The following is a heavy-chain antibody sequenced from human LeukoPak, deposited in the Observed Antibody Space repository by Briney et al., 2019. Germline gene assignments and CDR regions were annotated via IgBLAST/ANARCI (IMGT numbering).Heavy chain of an antibody. J-gene: IGHJ4*02. CDR2: VRGKAYSRTT. CDR1: GFTFGDYA. Sequence: GGSLRLSCTASGFTFGDYAMNWVRQAPGKGLEGVGFVRGKAYSRTTEYAAAVKGRFTISRDDSKSIAYLQMNSLKTEDTAVYYCTRSDGYGSGSPFDYWGQGTLVTVSS. V-gene: IGHV3-49*04. D-gene: IGHD3-10*01. CDR3: TRSDGYGSGSPFDY.